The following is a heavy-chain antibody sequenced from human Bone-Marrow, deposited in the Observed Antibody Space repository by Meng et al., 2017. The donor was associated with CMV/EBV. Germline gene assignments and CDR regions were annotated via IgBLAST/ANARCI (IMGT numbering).Heavy chain of an antibody. CDR1: GFSVSSNY. CDR2: IYSGGST. Sequence: GESLKISCTASGFSVSSNYMNWVRQAPGKGLEWVSVIYSGGSTYYADSVKGRFTISRDNSKNTLYLQMNSLRAEDTAMYYCARRLVGPWGQGTLVTVSS. D-gene: IGHD2-2*01. J-gene: IGHJ5*02. V-gene: IGHV3-53*01. CDR3: ARRLVGP.